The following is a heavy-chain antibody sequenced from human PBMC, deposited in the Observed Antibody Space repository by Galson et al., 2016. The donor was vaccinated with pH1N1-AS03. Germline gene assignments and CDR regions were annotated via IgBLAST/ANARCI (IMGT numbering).Heavy chain of an antibody. CDR3: ARGWLENTFDI. CDR1: GFTFSTYS. J-gene: IGHJ3*02. D-gene: IGHD5-24*01. V-gene: IGHV3-21*05. Sequence: SLRLSCATSGFTFSTYSMDWVRQAPGRGLEWVSFIGSGGIHIYYADSVKGRFTISRDNARNSVYLQMNSLRDEDTAVYYCARGWLENTFDIWGQGTMVTVSS. CDR2: IGSGGIHI.